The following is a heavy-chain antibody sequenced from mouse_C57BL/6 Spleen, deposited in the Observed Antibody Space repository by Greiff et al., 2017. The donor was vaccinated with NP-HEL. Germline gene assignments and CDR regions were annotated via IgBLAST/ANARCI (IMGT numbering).Heavy chain of an antibody. CDR1: GYAFSSSW. J-gene: IGHJ2*01. Sequence: VQLQQSGPELVKPGASVKISCKASGYAFSSSWMNWVKQRPGKGLEWIGRIYPGDGDTNYNGKFKGKATLTADKSSSTAYMQLSSLTSEDSAVYFCARSRDFDYWGQGTTLTVSS. V-gene: IGHV1-82*01. CDR2: IYPGDGDT. CDR3: ARSRDFDY.